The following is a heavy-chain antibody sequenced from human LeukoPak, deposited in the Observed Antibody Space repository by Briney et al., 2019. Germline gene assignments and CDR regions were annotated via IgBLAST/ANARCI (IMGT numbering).Heavy chain of an antibody. J-gene: IGHJ3*02. CDR1: GYTFTSYG. CDR2: ISAYNGNT. CDR3: ARSVALAKTDAFDI. D-gene: IGHD6-13*01. Sequence: VASVKVSCKASGYTFTSYGISWVRQAPGQGLEWMGWISAYNGNTNYAQKLQGRVTMTTDTSTSTAYMELRSLRSDDTAVYYCARSVALAKTDAFDIWGQGTMVTVSS. V-gene: IGHV1-18*01.